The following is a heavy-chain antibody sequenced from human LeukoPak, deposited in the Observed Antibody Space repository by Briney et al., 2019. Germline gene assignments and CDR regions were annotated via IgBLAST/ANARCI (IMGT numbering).Heavy chain of an antibody. V-gene: IGHV3-49*04. D-gene: IGHD1-1*01. CDR1: GFTFSSYA. CDR2: IRSKAYGETA. Sequence: GGSLRLSCAASGFTFSSYAMNWVRQAPGKGLEWVGFIRSKAYGETADYAASVKGRFTTSRDDPKAIAYLQMNSLKTEDTAVYHCTRDRGAYNLYDYWGQGTLVTVSS. CDR3: TRDRGAYNLYDY. J-gene: IGHJ4*02.